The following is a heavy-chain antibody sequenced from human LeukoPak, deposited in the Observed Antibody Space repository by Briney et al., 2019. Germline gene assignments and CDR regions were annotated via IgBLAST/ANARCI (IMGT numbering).Heavy chain of an antibody. CDR3: ARLETSVTEHNWFDP. V-gene: IGHV4-39*01. CDR2: IGGSNYYRGST. J-gene: IGHJ5*02. CDR1: GASTSSSAYY. D-gene: IGHD2-21*02. Sequence: SETLSLTCTVSGASTSSSAYYWGWIRQPPGKGLEWIGSIGGSNYYRGSTYYNPSLKSRVTIHVDTSKDQFSLKLSSVTAADTAVYYCARLETSVTEHNWFDPWGQGTLVTVSS.